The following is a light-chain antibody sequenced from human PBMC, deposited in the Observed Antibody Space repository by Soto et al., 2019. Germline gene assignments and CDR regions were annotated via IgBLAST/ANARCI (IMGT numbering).Light chain of an antibody. Sequence: IVMTQSPLSLPVTPGGPASISCRSSQSLLHTNGYNYLDWYLQKPGQSPQLLIYLGSNRASGVPDRFSASGSGTDFTLKISKVEAEDVGVYYCMQALQTPITFGQGTRLEIK. J-gene: IGKJ5*01. CDR3: MQALQTPIT. CDR1: QSLLHTNGYNY. CDR2: LGS. V-gene: IGKV2-28*01.